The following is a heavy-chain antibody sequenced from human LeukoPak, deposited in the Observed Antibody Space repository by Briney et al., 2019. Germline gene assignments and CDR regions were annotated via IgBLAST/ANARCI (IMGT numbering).Heavy chain of an antibody. V-gene: IGHV1-8*03. Sequence: GASVKVSCKASGYTFTSYDINWVRQATGQGLEWMGWMNPNSGNTGYAQKFQGRVTITRNTSISTAYMELSSLRSEDTAVYYCARAGYQLHLGLVVLEPYYMDVWGKGTTVTVSS. CDR3: ARAGYQLHLGLVVLEPYYMDV. D-gene: IGHD2-2*01. CDR2: MNPNSGNT. CDR1: GYTFTSYD. J-gene: IGHJ6*03.